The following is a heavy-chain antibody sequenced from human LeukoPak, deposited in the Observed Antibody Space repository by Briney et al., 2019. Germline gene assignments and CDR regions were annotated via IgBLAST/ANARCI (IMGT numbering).Heavy chain of an antibody. J-gene: IGHJ4*02. CDR3: ARAVTSTEGY. CDR1: GFTFSTYW. CDR2: LNEDGSEK. Sequence: PGGSLRLSCAASGFTFSTYWVTWVRQAPGKGLEWVASLNEDGSEKYYVDSVKGRFTISRDNAQKSLYLEMKSLSAKDTAVYYCARAVTSTEGYWGQGTLVTVSS. V-gene: IGHV3-7*03.